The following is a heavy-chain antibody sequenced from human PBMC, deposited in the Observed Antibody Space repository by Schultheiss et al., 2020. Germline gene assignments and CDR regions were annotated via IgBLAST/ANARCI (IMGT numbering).Heavy chain of an antibody. CDR2: INWNVGST. D-gene: IGHD6-19*01. Sequence: GGCLRLSCTASGFTFSSYSMNWVRQAPGKGLEWVSGINWNVGSTGYADSVKGRFTISRDNAKNSLYLQMKSLRAEDTAVYYCARQWNRIAVAAANDAFDIWGQGTMVTVSS. V-gene: IGHV3-20*04. CDR1: GFTFSSYS. CDR3: ARQWNRIAVAAANDAFDI. J-gene: IGHJ3*02.